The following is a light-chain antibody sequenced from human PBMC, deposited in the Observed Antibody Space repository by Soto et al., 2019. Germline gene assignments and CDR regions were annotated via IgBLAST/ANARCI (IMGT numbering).Light chain of an antibody. CDR3: AAWDDSLSGVV. V-gene: IGLV2-8*01. J-gene: IGLJ2*01. Sequence: QSALTQPPSASGSPGQSVTISCTGTSADVGGYNYVSWYQQYPGKAPKLMIYEVSKRPSGVPDRFSGSKSGTSASLAISGLRSEDEADYYCAAWDDSLSGVVFGGGTKVTVL. CDR1: SADVGGYNY. CDR2: EVS.